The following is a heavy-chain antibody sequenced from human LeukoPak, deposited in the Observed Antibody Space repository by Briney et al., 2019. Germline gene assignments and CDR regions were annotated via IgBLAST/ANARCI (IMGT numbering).Heavy chain of an antibody. Sequence: GGSLRLSCAASGFTFSGSAMQWVRQASGKGLEWVGRIRSKANSYATACAASVKGRFTISRDDSYLQMNSLKTADTAVYYCTSERYDFWSGYPNDYWGQGTLVTVSS. CDR1: GFTFSGSA. CDR3: TSERYDFWSGYPNDY. V-gene: IGHV3-73*01. D-gene: IGHD3-3*01. J-gene: IGHJ4*02. CDR2: IRSKANSYAT.